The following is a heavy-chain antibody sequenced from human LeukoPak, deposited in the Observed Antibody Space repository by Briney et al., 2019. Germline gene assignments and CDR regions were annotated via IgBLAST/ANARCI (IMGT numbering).Heavy chain of an antibody. CDR1: GGSISSGDYY. Sequence: SETLSLXCTVSGGSISSGDYYWSWNRQPPGKGLEWIGYIYYSGSTYYNPSLKSRVTISVDTSKNQFSLKLSSVTAADTAVYYCARGCSSTSCYGYVWGKGTTVTVSS. V-gene: IGHV4-30-4*08. CDR3: ARGCSSTSCYGYV. CDR2: IYYSGST. D-gene: IGHD2-2*01. J-gene: IGHJ6*04.